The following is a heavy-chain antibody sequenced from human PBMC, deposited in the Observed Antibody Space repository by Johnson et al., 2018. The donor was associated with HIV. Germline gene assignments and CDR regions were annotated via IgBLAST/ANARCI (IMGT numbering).Heavy chain of an antibody. CDR1: GFTFSSYG. D-gene: IGHD3-10*01. J-gene: IGHJ3*02. Sequence: QVQLVESGGGVVQPGRSLRLSCAASGFTFSSYGMHWVRQAPGKGLEWVEVISYDGSNKYYADSVKGRFTISRDNSKNKLYLQMNSRRAEDTACDYCAKVAQGVDDAFDIWGQGTMVTVSS. CDR2: ISYDGSNK. CDR3: AKVAQGVDDAFDI. V-gene: IGHV3-30*18.